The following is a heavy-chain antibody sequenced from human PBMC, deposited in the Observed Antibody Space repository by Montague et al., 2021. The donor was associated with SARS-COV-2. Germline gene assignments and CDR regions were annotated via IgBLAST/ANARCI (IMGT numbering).Heavy chain of an antibody. CDR1: RGSFSNYY. Sequence: SETLSLTCAVSRGSFSNYYWTWIRQSPGKGLEWIGEINQGGAPXXTPSXXXRVTISLDTSKKQISLKLNSVTVADTAVFFCARGRPAQGSFRHFDSISSGALDIWAQGSLVIVSS. J-gene: IGHJ3*02. D-gene: IGHD3-9*01. CDR2: INQGGAP. V-gene: IGHV4-34*01. CDR3: ARGRPAQGSFRHFDSISSGALDI.